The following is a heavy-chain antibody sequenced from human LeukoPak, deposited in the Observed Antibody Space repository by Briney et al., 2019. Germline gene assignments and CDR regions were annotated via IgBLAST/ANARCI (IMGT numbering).Heavy chain of an antibody. CDR1: GFTFSSYG. J-gene: IGHJ4*02. CDR3: ARTTVTTPDFDY. D-gene: IGHD4-11*01. V-gene: IGHV3-30*02. Sequence: PGGSLRLSCAASGFTFSSYGMHWVRQAPGKGLEWVAFIRYNGSNKYYADSVKGRFTISRDNSKNTLYLQMNSLRAGDTAVYYCARTTVTTPDFDYWGQGTLVTVSS. CDR2: IRYNGSNK.